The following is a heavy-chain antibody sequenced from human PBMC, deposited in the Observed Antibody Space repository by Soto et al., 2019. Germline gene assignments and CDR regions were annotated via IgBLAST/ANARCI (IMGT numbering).Heavy chain of an antibody. CDR2: IYSGGST. J-gene: IGHJ6*02. D-gene: IGHD3-9*01. V-gene: IGHV3-53*01. Sequence: EVQLVESGGGLIQPGGSLRLSCAASGFTVSSNYMSWVRQAPGKGLEWVSVIYSGGSTYYADSVKGRFTISRDNSKNTLYLQMNSLRDEDTAVYYCALRYFDWLLSTYYYYGMDVWGQGTTVTVSS. CDR1: GFTVSSNY. CDR3: ALRYFDWLLSTYYYYGMDV.